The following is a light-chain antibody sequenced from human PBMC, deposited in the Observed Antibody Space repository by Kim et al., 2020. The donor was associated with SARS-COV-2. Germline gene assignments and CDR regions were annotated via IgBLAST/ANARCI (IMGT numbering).Light chain of an antibody. CDR2: EAS. V-gene: IGKV1-5*03. CDR3: QQYKSYPWT. Sequence: DIQMTQSPSTLSASVGERVTITCRASQSLSSLLAWYQQKPGKAPKLLIYEASTLKSGVPSRFSGSGSETEFTLTTSSLQTDDFATYYCQQYKSYPWTFGQGTKVDIK. CDR1: QSLSSL. J-gene: IGKJ1*01.